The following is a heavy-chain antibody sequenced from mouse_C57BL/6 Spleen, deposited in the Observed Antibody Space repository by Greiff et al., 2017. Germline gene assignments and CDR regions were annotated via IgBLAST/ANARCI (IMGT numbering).Heavy chain of an antibody. V-gene: IGHV1-9*01. CDR2: ILPGSGSA. CDR1: GYTFTGYW. Sequence: QVQLQQSGAELMKPGASVKLSCKATGYTFTGYWIEWVKQRPGHGLEWIGEILPGSGSATYDKKFKGKATFTADTSSNTAYMQLSSLTTEDSAIYYCARWAGTGTAYWGQGTLVTVSA. J-gene: IGHJ3*01. D-gene: IGHD4-1*01. CDR3: ARWAGTGTAY.